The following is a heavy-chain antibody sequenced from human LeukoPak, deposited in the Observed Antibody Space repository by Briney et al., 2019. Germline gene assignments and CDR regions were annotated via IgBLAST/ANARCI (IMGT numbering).Heavy chain of an antibody. CDR2: IYYSGST. V-gene: IGHV4-39*01. Sequence: PSETLSLTCTVSGGSISSSSYYWGWIRQPPGKGLEWIGSIYYSGSTYYNPSLKSRATISVDTSKNQFSLKLSSVTAADTAVYYCARVGATHFDYWGQGTLVTVSS. CDR3: ARVGATHFDY. CDR1: GGSISSSSYY. D-gene: IGHD1-26*01. J-gene: IGHJ4*02.